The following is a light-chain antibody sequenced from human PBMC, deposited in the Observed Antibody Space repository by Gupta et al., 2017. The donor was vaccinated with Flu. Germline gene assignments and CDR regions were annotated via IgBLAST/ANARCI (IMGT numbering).Light chain of an antibody. Sequence: QSALTQPASVSGSPGQSIPISCPGTSSDVGAYNYVSWYQQHPGKAPKLMIYEVTNRPSGVSNHFSGSKSGNTASLTISGLQAEDEADYYCGSYTTSNTWVFGGGTKLTVL. J-gene: IGLJ3*02. CDR1: SSDVGAYNY. V-gene: IGLV2-14*01. CDR2: EVT. CDR3: GSYTTSNTWV.